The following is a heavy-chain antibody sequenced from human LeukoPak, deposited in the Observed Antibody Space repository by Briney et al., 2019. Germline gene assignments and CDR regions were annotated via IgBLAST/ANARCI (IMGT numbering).Heavy chain of an antibody. D-gene: IGHD2-15*01. CDR1: GGSISTDY. J-gene: IGHJ3*02. CDR3: VRASVESGGAFDI. Sequence: SETLSLTCTVSGGSISTDYWSWIRQPPGKGLDWIGYVSFGGGTNYNPSLKSRVITSADTPKNQFSLNLTSVTAADTAVYYCVRASVESGGAFDIWGQGTMVTVS. V-gene: IGHV4-59*01. CDR2: VSFGGGT.